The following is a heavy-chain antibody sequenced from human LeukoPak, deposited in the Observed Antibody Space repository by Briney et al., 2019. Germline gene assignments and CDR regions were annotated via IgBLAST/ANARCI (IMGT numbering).Heavy chain of an antibody. CDR3: ARYCSSTSCYNWFDP. CDR1: GYTFTGYY. Sequence: ASVKVSCKASGYTFTGYYMHWVRQAPGQGLEWMEWINPNSGGTNYAQKFQGRVTMTRDTSISTAYMELSRLRSDDTAVYYCARYCSSTSCYNWFDPWGQGTLVTVSS. D-gene: IGHD2-2*01. J-gene: IGHJ5*02. CDR2: INPNSGGT. V-gene: IGHV1-2*02.